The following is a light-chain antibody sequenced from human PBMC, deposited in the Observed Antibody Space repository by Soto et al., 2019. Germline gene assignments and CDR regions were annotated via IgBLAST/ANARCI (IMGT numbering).Light chain of an antibody. J-gene: IGKJ1*01. Sequence: EIVLTHYPGILSLSPRGRPTLSCRPSQSVSRNYVAWYQQKPGQSPRLLIYGASNRASGIPDRFSGSASGADFTLTISRLEPEDFAVYYCQQYGSSPRTFGQGTKVDIK. V-gene: IGKV3-20*01. CDR2: GAS. CDR3: QQYGSSPRT. CDR1: QSVSRNY.